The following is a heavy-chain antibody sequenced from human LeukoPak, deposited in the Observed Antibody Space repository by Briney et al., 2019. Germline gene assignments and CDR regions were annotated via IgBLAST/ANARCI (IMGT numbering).Heavy chain of an antibody. CDR3: AKDHYDILTGYYKGLPYFDY. CDR2: ISGSGGST. CDR1: GITFSSYA. V-gene: IGHV3-23*01. J-gene: IGHJ4*02. Sequence: PGGSLRLSCAASGITFSSYAMSWVRQAPGKGLEWVSAISGSGGSTYYADSVKGRFTISRDNSKNTLYLQMNSLRAEDTAVYYCAKDHYDILTGYYKGLPYFDYWGQGTLVTVSS. D-gene: IGHD3-9*01.